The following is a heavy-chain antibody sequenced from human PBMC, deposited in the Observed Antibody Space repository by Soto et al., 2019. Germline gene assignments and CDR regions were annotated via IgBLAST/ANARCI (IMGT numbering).Heavy chain of an antibody. CDR2: TYYRSRWYH. CDR1: GDSISSNSAA. CDR3: ASDRYDY. V-gene: IGHV6-1*01. Sequence: QVQLQQSGPGLVKPSQTISLTCAISGDSISSNSAAWNWIRQSPSRGFEWLGRTYYRSRWYHDYAVSVKSRIIINPVTSKNQVSLQLDAVTPDDTAVYYFASDRYDYLGQGTVVTVSS. J-gene: IGHJ4*02. D-gene: IGHD5-18*01.